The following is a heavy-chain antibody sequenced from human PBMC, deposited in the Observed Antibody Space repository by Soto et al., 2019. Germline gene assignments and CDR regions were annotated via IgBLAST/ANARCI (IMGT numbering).Heavy chain of an antibody. V-gene: IGHV1-69*12. J-gene: IGHJ6*02. CDR1: GGTFSRYS. D-gene: IGHD4-17*01. CDR2: IIPVFGTA. CDR3: ASCLVTTYFYYYGMDV. Sequence: QVQLVQSGAEVKKPGSSVKVSCKASGGTFSRYSISWVRQAPGQGLEWMGGIIPVFGTANYAQKFQGRVTITADESTSTVYMELSSLTSDDTAVYLCASCLVTTYFYYYGMDVWVQGTTVTVSS.